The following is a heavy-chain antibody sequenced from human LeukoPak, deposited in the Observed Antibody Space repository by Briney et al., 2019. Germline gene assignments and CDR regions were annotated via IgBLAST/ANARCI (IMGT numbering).Heavy chain of an antibody. CDR1: GYTFTNYD. V-gene: IGHV1-8*01. Sequence: ASVNVSCKASGYTFTNYDINWVRQATGQGLEWMGWMNPNSGNTGYAQKLQGRVTMTRNTSISTAYMELSSLRSEDTAVYYCARVGIEATIDAFDYWGQGALVTVSS. J-gene: IGHJ4*02. D-gene: IGHD5-12*01. CDR3: ARVGIEATIDAFDY. CDR2: MNPNSGNT.